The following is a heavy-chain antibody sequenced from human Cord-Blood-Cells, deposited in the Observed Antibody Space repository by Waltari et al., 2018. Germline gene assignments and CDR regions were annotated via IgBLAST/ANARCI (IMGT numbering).Heavy chain of an antibody. J-gene: IGHJ4*02. Sequence: QLQLQESGPGLVKPSETLSLTCTVSGGSISSSSYYWGWIRQPPGKGLEWIGSIYYSGSTYYNPTLKSRVTISVDTSKNQFSLKLSSVTAADTAVYYCAFDYYGSGNSYWGQGTLVTVSS. CDR2: IYYSGST. V-gene: IGHV4-39*01. CDR3: AFDYYGSGNSY. D-gene: IGHD3-10*01. CDR1: GGSISSSSYY.